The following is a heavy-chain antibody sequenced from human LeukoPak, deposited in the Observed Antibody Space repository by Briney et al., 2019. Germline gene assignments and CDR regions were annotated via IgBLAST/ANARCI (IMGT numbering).Heavy chain of an antibody. D-gene: IGHD4-11*01. V-gene: IGHV3-53*01. J-gene: IGHJ6*03. CDR1: GLSVSTSY. CDR3: ARDREVNYIYYYMDV. CDR2: IYSAGTT. Sequence: GGSLRLSCAVSGLSVSTSYMTWVRQAPGKGLEWVSLIYSAGTTYYADSVKGRFTISRDNSKNTLYLQMNSLRADDTAVYYCARDREVNYIYYYMDVWGKGTTVTVSS.